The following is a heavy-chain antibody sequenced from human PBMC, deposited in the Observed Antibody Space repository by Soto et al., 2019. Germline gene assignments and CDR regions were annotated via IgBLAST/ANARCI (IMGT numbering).Heavy chain of an antibody. CDR2: IYSGGST. CDR3: ARDYGKLNP. CDR1: GFTFSSYG. J-gene: IGHJ5*02. Sequence: GGSLRLSCAASGFTFSSYGMHWVRQAPGKGLEWVSVIYSGGSTYYADSVKGRFTISRDNSKNTLYLQMNSLRAEDTAVYYFARDYGKLNPWGQGTLVTVSS. V-gene: IGHV3-NL1*01. D-gene: IGHD2-15*01.